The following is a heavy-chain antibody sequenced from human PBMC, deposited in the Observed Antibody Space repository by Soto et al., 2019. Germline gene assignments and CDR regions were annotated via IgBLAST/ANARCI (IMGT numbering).Heavy chain of an antibody. V-gene: IGHV3-11*01. CDR1: GFIFSDYY. D-gene: IGHD6-6*01. CDR2: ISSGGYTI. CDR3: ARAQYSSSSVFDY. J-gene: IGHJ4*02. Sequence: PGGSLRLSCAASGFIFSDYYMSWFRQAPGKGLEWLSYISSGGYTIYYADSVKGRFTISRDNAKNSLYLQINSLGADDTAVYYCARAQYSSSSVFDYWGQGTLVTVSS.